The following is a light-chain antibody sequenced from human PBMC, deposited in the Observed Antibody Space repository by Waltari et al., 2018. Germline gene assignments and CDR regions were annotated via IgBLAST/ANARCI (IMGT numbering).Light chain of an antibody. V-gene: IGLV2-14*03. J-gene: IGLJ3*02. CDR1: SRAVRGYNP. CDR3: HSFTSSGTWV. Sequence: HSALTQPASVSGPPGQSITISCTGPSRAVRGYNPVPGYQHHPGRVPKLIIHDVDKRPSGVSSRFSGSKSGDTVSLTISGLQAEDEADYYCHSFTSSGTWVFGGGTKLTVL. CDR2: DVD.